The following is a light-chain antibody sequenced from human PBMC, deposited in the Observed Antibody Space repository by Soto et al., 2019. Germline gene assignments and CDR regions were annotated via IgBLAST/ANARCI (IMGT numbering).Light chain of an antibody. CDR1: SSNIGAGYD. CDR3: QCYDSSLSGPYV. Sequence: QSVLPQPPSVSGAPGQRVTISCTGSSSNIGAGYDVHWYQQLPGTAPKLLIYGNSNRPSGVPDRFSGSKSGTSASLAITGLQAEDEADYYCQCYDSSLSGPYVFGTGTKVTVL. V-gene: IGLV1-40*01. J-gene: IGLJ1*01. CDR2: GNS.